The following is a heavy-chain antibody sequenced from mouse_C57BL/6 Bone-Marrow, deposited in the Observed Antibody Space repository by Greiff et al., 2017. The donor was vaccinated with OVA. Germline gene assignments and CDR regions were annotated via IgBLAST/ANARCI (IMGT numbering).Heavy chain of an antibody. CDR1: GFTFSSYT. J-gene: IGHJ2*01. CDR3: AKPRTFYGSSYDY. D-gene: IGHD1-1*01. V-gene: IGHV5-9*01. Sequence: EVQGVESGGGLVKPGGSLKLSCAASGFTFSSYTMSWVRQTPEKRLEWVATISGGGGNTYYPDSVKGRFTISRDNAKNTLYLQMSSLRSEDTALYYCAKPRTFYGSSYDYWGQGTTLTVSS. CDR2: ISGGGGNT.